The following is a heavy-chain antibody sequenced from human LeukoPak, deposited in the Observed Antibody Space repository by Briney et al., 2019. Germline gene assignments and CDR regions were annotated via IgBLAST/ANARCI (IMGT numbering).Heavy chain of an antibody. J-gene: IGHJ5*02. CDR3: AGLTMKEEGTGFNP. CDR2: INHSGST. Sequence: SETLSLTCAVYGGSFSGYYWSWIRQPPGKGLEWIGEINHSGSTNYNPSLKSRVTISVDTSKNQFSLKLSSVTAADTAVYYCAGLTMKEEGTGFNPWGKETLV. V-gene: IGHV4-34*01. D-gene: IGHD1-14*01. CDR1: GGSFSGYY.